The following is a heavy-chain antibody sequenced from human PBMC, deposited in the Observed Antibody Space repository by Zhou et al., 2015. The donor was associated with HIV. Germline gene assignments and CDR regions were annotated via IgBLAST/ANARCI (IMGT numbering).Heavy chain of an antibody. Sequence: QVQLVQSGAEVKKSGSSVKVSCKASGGTFSSYTISWVRQAPGQGLEWMGRIIPILGIANYAQKFQGRVTITADKSTSTAYMELSSLRSEDTAVYYCAKDDYGDYGSKTRSVWFDPWGRGNPWSPSPQ. V-gene: IGHV1-69*09. CDR3: AKDDYGDYGSKTRSVWFDP. CDR2: IIPILGIA. J-gene: IGHJ5*02. CDR1: GGTFSSYT. D-gene: IGHD4-17*01.